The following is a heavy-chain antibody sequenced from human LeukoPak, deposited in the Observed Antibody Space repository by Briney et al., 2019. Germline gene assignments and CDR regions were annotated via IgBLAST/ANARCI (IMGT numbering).Heavy chain of an antibody. J-gene: IGHJ6*03. CDR3: AKFNAAVAGNGVGHYYYYYMDV. CDR2: ISGSGGST. D-gene: IGHD6-19*01. CDR1: GFTFSSYA. Sequence: GGSLRLSCAASGFTFSSYAMSWVRQAPGKGPEWVSAISGSGGSTYYADSVKGRFTISRDNSKNTLYLQMNSLRAEDTAVYYCAKFNAAVAGNGVGHYYYYYMDVWGKGTTVTVSS. V-gene: IGHV3-23*01.